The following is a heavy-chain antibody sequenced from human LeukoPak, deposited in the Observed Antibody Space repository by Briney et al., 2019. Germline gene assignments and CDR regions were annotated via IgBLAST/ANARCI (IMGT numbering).Heavy chain of an antibody. CDR1: GGSISSYY. Sequence: PSETLSLTCTVSGGSISSYYWSWLRQPAGKGLEWIGRIYTSGSTNYNPSLKSRVTMSVDTSKNQFSLKLSSVTAADTAVYYCARDRYYDFWSGYYYPYFDYWGQGTLVTVSS. CDR2: IYTSGST. D-gene: IGHD3-3*01. CDR3: ARDRYYDFWSGYYYPYFDY. J-gene: IGHJ4*02. V-gene: IGHV4-4*07.